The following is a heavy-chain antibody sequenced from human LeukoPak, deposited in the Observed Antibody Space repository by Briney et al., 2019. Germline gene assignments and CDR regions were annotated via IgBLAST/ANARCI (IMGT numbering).Heavy chain of an antibody. J-gene: IGHJ4*02. CDR3: VNDSYHLRAVAGVRIPLGLDY. V-gene: IGHV3-64D*06. D-gene: IGHD6-19*01. CDR1: GFTFSSYA. CDR2: ISSNGGST. Sequence: PGGSLRLSCSASGFTFSSYAMHWVRQAPGKGLEYVSAISSNGGSTYYADSVKGRFTISRDNSKNTLYLQMSSLRAEDTAVYYCVNDSYHLRAVAGVRIPLGLDYWGQGTLVTVSS.